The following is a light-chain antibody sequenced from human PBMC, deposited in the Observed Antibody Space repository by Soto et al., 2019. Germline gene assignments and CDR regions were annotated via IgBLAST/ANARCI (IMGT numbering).Light chain of an antibody. Sequence: QSALTQPRSVSASPGQSVTISCTGTSSDVGAYHYVSWYQQHPGKAPNLMISDVNKRPSGVPDRFSGSKSGNTASLTISGLQADDEADYYCCSYAGTSDVFGTGTKVTVL. CDR2: DVN. J-gene: IGLJ1*01. V-gene: IGLV2-11*01. CDR3: CSYAGTSDV. CDR1: SSDVGAYHY.